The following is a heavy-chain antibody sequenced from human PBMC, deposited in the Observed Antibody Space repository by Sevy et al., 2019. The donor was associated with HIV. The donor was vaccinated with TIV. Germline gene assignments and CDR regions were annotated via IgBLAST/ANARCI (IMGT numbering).Heavy chain of an antibody. CDR3: ATDKSLRGYSYGFFDY. V-gene: IGHV1-24*01. J-gene: IGHJ4*02. Sequence: ASVKVSCKVSGYTLTELSMHWVRQAPGKGLEWMGGFDPEDGETIYAQKFQGRVTMTEDTSTDTAYMELSSLRSEDTAVYYCATDKSLRGYSYGFFDYWGQGTLVIVSS. CDR1: GYTLTELS. CDR2: FDPEDGET. D-gene: IGHD5-18*01.